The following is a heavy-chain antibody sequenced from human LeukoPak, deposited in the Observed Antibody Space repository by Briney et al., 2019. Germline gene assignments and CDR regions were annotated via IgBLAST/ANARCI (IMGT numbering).Heavy chain of an antibody. V-gene: IGHV3-11*06. D-gene: IGHD6-19*01. Sequence: GGSLRLSCAAPGFTFSDYYMSWIRQAPGKGLEWVSYISSSSSYTNYADSVKGRFTISRDNAKNSLYLQMNSLRAEDTAVYYCAREGQEYSSGWLSGYFDLWGRGTLVTVSS. CDR3: AREGQEYSSGWLSGYFDL. J-gene: IGHJ2*01. CDR1: GFTFSDYY. CDR2: ISSSSSYT.